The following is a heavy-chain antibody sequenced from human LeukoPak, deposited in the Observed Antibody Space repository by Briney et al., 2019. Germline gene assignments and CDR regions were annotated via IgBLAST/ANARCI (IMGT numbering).Heavy chain of an antibody. CDR3: ARDGLPYCSSTSCFEYNWFHP. CDR2: ISSSSSYI. CDR1: GFTFSSYS. V-gene: IGHV3-21*01. D-gene: IGHD2-2*01. J-gene: IGHJ5*02. Sequence: PGGSLRLSCAASGFTFSSYSMNWVRQAPGKGLEWVSSISSSSSYIYYADSVKGRFTISRDNAKNSLYLQMNSLRAEDTAVYYCARDGLPYCSSTSCFEYNWFHPWGQGTLVTVSS.